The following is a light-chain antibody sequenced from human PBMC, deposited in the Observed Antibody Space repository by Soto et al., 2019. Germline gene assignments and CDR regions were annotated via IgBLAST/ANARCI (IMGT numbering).Light chain of an antibody. CDR1: QGIANH. V-gene: IGKV1-27*01. J-gene: IGKJ3*01. Sequence: DIQMTQSPSSLSASVGDRVTITCRASQGIANHLAWYQQKPGKAPNLLIYAASTFQSGVPSRFSGSGFGTDFTLTISSLQPEDVATYYCHKYKSAPYTFGPGTKVDI. CDR3: HKYKSAPYT. CDR2: AAS.